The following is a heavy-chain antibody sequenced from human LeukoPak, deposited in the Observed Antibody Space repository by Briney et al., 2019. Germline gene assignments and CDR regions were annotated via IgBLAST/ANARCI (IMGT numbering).Heavy chain of an antibody. CDR3: AGGGNWLFDY. CDR1: GGSISSSNW. D-gene: IGHD4-23*01. V-gene: IGHV4-4*02. J-gene: IGHJ4*02. CDR2: IYHSGST. Sequence: SGTLSLTCAVSGGSISSSNWWSWVRQPPRKGLEWIGDIYHSGSTNYNPSLKSRVTISADRSKNQFSLKLTSVTAADTAVYYCAGGGNWLFDYWGQGTLVTVSS.